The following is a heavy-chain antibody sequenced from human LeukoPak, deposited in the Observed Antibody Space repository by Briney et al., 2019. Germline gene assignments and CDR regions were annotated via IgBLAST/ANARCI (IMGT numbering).Heavy chain of an antibody. V-gene: IGHV4-34*01. J-gene: IGHJ4*02. Sequence: PSETLSLTCAVYGGSFSGYYWSWIRQPPGKGLEWIGEINHSGSTNYNPSLKSRVTISVDTSKNQFSLKLSSVTAADTAVYYCARNPHLRVYDFWSGYTYYFDYWGQGTLVTVSS. CDR1: GGSFSGYY. CDR2: INHSGST. CDR3: ARNPHLRVYDFWSGYTYYFDY. D-gene: IGHD3-3*01.